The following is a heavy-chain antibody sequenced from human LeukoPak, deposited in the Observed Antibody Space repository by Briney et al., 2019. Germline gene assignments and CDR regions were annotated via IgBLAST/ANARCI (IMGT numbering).Heavy chain of an antibody. Sequence: PSETLSLTCTVSGGSISSGSYYWSWIRQPAGKGLEWIGRIYTSGSTNYNPSLKSRVTISVDTSKNQFSLKLSSVTAADTAVYYCATYQLLSPFSRWFDPRGQGTLVTVSS. CDR3: ATYQLLSPFSRWFDP. J-gene: IGHJ5*02. CDR1: GGSISSGSYY. CDR2: IYTSGST. D-gene: IGHD2-2*01. V-gene: IGHV4-61*02.